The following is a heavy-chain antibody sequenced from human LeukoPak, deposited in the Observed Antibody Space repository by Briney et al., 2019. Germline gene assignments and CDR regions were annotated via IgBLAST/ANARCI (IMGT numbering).Heavy chain of an antibody. Sequence: GGSLRLSCAASGFTFSSYSMNWVRQAPGKGLEWVSSVSSSSNYIYYADSVKGRFTISRDNAKNSLFLQMNSLRAEDTAVYYCARGPYSGSEQFDYWGQGTLVTVSS. V-gene: IGHV3-21*01. CDR2: VSSSSNYI. J-gene: IGHJ4*02. D-gene: IGHD1-26*01. CDR3: ARGPYSGSEQFDY. CDR1: GFTFSSYS.